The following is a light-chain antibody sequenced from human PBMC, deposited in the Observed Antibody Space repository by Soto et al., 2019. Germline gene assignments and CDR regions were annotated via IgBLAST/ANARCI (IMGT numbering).Light chain of an antibody. V-gene: IGLV2-14*01. J-gene: IGLJ1*01. CDR1: SSDVGGYNY. CDR2: NVN. Sequence: QSALTQPASVSGSPGQSITISCTGTSSDVGGYNYVSWYQQHPGEVPKLIIFNVNNRPSGVSNRFSGSKSGNTASLTISGLQAEDEADYYCSSFTSSTTSVFGTGTKLTVL. CDR3: SSFTSSTTSV.